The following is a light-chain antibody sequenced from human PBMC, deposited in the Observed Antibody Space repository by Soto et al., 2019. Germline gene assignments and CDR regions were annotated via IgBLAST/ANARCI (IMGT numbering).Light chain of an antibody. Sequence: QSALTQPASVSGSPGQSITISCTGTSSDVGSYNLVSWYQQHPGKAPKLMIYEGSKRPSGVSNRFSGSKSGNTASLTISGHQAEDEADYYCCSYAGSSTLYVFGTGTKVTVL. J-gene: IGLJ1*01. CDR1: SSDVGSYNL. CDR3: CSYAGSSTLYV. V-gene: IGLV2-23*01. CDR2: EGS.